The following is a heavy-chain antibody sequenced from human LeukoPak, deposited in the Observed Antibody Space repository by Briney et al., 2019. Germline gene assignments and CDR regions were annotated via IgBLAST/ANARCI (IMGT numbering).Heavy chain of an antibody. CDR1: GGTFSSYA. CDR3: ARGPSYYDSSGYLRAPSFCDY. J-gene: IGHJ4*02. CDR2: IIPIFGTA. D-gene: IGHD3-22*01. V-gene: IGHV1-69*05. Sequence: SVKVSCKASGGTFSSYAISWVRQAPGQGLEWMGGIIPIFGTANYAQKFQGRVTITTDESTSTAYMELSSLRSEDTAVYYCARGPSYYDSSGYLRAPSFCDYWGQGTLVTVSS.